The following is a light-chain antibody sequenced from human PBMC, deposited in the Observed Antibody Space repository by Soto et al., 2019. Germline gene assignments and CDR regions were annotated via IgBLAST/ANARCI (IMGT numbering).Light chain of an antibody. CDR2: GNS. J-gene: IGLJ1*01. CDR3: SSYTSSSPGV. CDR1: SSNIGAGYD. V-gene: IGLV1-40*01. Sequence: QSVLTQPPSVSGAPGQRVTISCTGSSSNIGAGYDVHWYQQLPGTAPKLLIYGNSNRPSGVPDRFSGSKSGNTASLTISGLQAEDEADYYCSSYTSSSPGVFGTGTKLTVL.